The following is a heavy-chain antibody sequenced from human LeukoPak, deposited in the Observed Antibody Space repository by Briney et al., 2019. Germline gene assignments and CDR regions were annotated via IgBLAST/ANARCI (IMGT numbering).Heavy chain of an antibody. CDR3: ARNSGGRRYYFTE. D-gene: IGHD3-10*01. J-gene: IGHJ4*02. Sequence: GGSLRLSCAASGFTISTIHMIWVRQAPGKGLEWVSIYSGGTTYYADSVKGRFTISRDNAKNTLYLQMNSLRAEDTAVYYCARNSGGRRYYFTEWGQGTLVTVSS. CDR1: GFTISTIH. CDR2: IYSGGTT. V-gene: IGHV3-66*01.